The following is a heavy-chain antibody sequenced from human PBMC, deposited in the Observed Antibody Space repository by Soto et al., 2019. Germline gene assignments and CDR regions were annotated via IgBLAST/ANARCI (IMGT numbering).Heavy chain of an antibody. J-gene: IGHJ4*02. D-gene: IGHD6-6*01. V-gene: IGHV4-4*09. Sequence: SETLSLTCTVSGGSISPYYWSWIRQPPGKGLDWIGDIYFNGATTYSPSLKSRVSISLDTSKSQFSLNLNSVSAADTAVYYCERRATGTREKSQRHFDYWGQGTLVTVSS. CDR3: ERRATGTREKSQRHFDY. CDR2: IYFNGAT. CDR1: GGSISPYY.